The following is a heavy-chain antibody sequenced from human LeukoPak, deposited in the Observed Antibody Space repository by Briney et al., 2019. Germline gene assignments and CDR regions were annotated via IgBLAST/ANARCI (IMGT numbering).Heavy chain of an antibody. J-gene: IGHJ6*03. V-gene: IGHV4-61*02. CDR1: GGSISSGSYY. Sequence: SGTLSLTCTVSGGSISSGSYYWSWIRQPAGKGLEWIGRIYTSGSTNYNPSLKSRVTISVDTSKNQFSLKLSSVTAADTAVYYCARVQYYYYYMDVWGKGTTVTVSS. CDR2: IYTSGST. CDR3: ARVQYYYYYMDV.